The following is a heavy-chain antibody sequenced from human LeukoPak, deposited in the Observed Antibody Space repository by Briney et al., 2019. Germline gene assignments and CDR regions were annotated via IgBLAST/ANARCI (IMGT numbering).Heavy chain of an antibody. CDR2: INSDGSSI. D-gene: IGHD2-2*01. J-gene: IGHJ1*01. Sequence: GGSLRLSCLDSGFTFSSYWMSWVRQAPGKGLEWVSRINSDGSSISYADSVKGRFTISRDNAKNTLFLQMSSLRVEDTAVYYCARESPSCSRCFQHWGQGTLVIVSS. CDR3: ARESPSCSRCFQH. CDR1: GFTFSSYW. V-gene: IGHV3-74*01.